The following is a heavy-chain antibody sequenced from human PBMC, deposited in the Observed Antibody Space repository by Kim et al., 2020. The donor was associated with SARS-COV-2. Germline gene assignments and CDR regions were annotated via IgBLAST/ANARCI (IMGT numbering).Heavy chain of an antibody. V-gene: IGHV3-30*18. J-gene: IGHJ4*02. Sequence: GGSLRLSCAASGFTFSSYGMHWVRQAPGKGLEWVAVILYDGSNKYYADSVKGRFTISRDNSKNTLYLQMNSLRVEDTAVYYCAKALVGVGTNTGVLHYWGQGTLVTVSS. CDR2: ILYDGSNK. CDR3: AKALVGVGTNTGVLHY. D-gene: IGHD2-21*02. CDR1: GFTFSSYG.